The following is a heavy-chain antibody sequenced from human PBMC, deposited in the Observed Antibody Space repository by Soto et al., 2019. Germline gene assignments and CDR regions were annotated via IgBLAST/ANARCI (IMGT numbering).Heavy chain of an antibody. CDR2: ISGRGDST. J-gene: IGHJ6*02. V-gene: IGHV3-23*01. CDR1: GFTFSNFA. D-gene: IGHD1-26*01. CDR3: GKGRSYYYYYGVDV. Sequence: PGGSLRLSCTASGFTFSNFAMNWVRQAPGKGLEWVSVISGRGDSTYYADAVKGRFTISRDNSKSTLYLQMNSLRAEDTAVYYCGKGRSYYYYYGVDVWGQGTTVTVSS.